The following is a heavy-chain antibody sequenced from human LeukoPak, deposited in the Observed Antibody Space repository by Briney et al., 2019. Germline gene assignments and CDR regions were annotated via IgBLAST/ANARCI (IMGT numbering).Heavy chain of an antibody. CDR3: ARDKTSGGDYTGYYGMDV. CDR1: GYTLTAYY. J-gene: IGHJ6*02. CDR2: INPNSGGT. D-gene: IGHD4-17*01. V-gene: IGHV1-2*02. Sequence: GASVKVSCKASGYTLTAYYMHWVRQAPGQGLERMGWINPNSGGTRYSQNFQGRVTVTRDTSISTVYMDLSRLRSDDTAVYYCARDKTSGGDYTGYYGMDVWGQGTTVTVSS.